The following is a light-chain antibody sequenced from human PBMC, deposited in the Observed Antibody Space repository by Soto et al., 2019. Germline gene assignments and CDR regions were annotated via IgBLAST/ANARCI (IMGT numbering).Light chain of an antibody. V-gene: IGLV4-69*01. Sequence: QPVLTQSPSASASLGASVKLTCTLSSGHSSYDIACHQQQPEKGPRYLMKLNSDGSHSKGDGIPDRFSGSSSGAERYLTISSLQSEDEADYYCQTWGTVVFGGGTKLTVL. CDR1: SGHSSYD. CDR2: LNSDGSH. J-gene: IGLJ2*01. CDR3: QTWGTVV.